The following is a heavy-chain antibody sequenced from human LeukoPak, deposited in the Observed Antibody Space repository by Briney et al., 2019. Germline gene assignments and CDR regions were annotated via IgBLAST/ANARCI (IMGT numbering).Heavy chain of an antibody. D-gene: IGHD1-1*01. J-gene: IGHJ4*02. V-gene: IGHV3-23*01. Sequence: GGSLRLSCAVSGFTLSNSWMHWVRQAPGKGLEWVSAISGSGGSTYYADSVKGRFTISRDNSKNTLYLQMNSLRAEDTAVYYCAKAAAERCASIKCYPFDSWGQGTLVAVSS. CDR3: AKAAAERCASIKCYPFDS. CDR2: ISGSGGST. CDR1: GFTLSNSW.